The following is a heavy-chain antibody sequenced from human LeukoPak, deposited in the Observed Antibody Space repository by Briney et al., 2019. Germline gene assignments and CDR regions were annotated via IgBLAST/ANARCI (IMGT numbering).Heavy chain of an antibody. CDR1: GYSISNGYY. D-gene: IGHD1-26*01. V-gene: IGHV4-59*12. J-gene: IGHJ3*02. CDR3: ARKARRDAFDI. CDR2: IYYSGST. Sequence: SETLSLTCTVSGYSISNGYYWSWIRQPPGKGLEWIGYIYYSGSTNYNPSLKSRVTISVDTSKNQFSLKLSSVTAADTAVYYCARKARRDAFDIWGQGTMVTVSS.